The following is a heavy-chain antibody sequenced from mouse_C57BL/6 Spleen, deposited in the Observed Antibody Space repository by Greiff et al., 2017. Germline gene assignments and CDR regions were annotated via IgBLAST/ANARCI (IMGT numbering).Heavy chain of an antibody. V-gene: IGHV5-4*01. CDR2: ISDGGSYT. CDR3: ARAPLGFDY. Sequence: EVQWVESGGGLVKPGGSLKLSCAASGFTFSSYAMSWVRQTPEKRLEWVATISDGGSYTYYPDNVKGRFTISRDNAKNNLYLQMSHLKSEDTAMYYCARAPLGFDYWGQGTTLTVSS. CDR1: GFTFSSYA. J-gene: IGHJ2*01.